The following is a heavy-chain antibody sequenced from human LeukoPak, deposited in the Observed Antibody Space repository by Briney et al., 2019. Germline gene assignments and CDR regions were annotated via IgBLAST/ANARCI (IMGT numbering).Heavy chain of an antibody. J-gene: IGHJ4*02. CDR1: GFTFSYHW. Sequence: PGGSLRLSCAASGFTFSYHWMTWVRQAPGKGLEWVANIKNDGTVKNYVDSVKGRFTISSDNAKNSLYPQMNSLRAEDTGVYYCAKDSYSKGDYWGQGVLVTVSS. CDR2: IKNDGTVK. CDR3: AKDSYSKGDY. V-gene: IGHV3-7*01. D-gene: IGHD5-18*01.